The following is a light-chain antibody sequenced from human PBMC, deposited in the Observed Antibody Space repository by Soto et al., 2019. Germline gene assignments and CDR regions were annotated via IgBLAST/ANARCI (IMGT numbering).Light chain of an antibody. CDR2: KAS. V-gene: IGKV1-5*03. J-gene: IGKJ1*01. CDR1: QSISSW. Sequence: DIQMTQSPSTLSASVGDKVTITCRASQSISSWLAWYQQKPGKAPKLLIYKASTLESGVPSNFSGSGSGTEFTLSISSLQPEDFATYYCQQYNSYPWTFAQGTKVDI. CDR3: QQYNSYPWT.